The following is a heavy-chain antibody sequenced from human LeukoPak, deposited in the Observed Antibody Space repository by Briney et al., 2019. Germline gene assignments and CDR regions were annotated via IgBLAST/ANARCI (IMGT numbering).Heavy chain of an antibody. D-gene: IGHD2-2*01. CDR3: ARDRGYCSSTSCRVGFDP. CDR1: GGSISSYY. Sequence: PSETLSLTCTVSGGSISSYYWSWIRQPPGKGLEWIGYIYYSGSTNYNPSLKSRVTISVDTSKIQFSLKLSSVTAADTAVYYCARDRGYCSSTSCRVGFDPWGQGTLVTVSS. J-gene: IGHJ5*02. V-gene: IGHV4-59*01. CDR2: IYYSGST.